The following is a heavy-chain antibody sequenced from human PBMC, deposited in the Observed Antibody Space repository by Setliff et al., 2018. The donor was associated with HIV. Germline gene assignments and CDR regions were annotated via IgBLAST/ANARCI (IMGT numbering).Heavy chain of an antibody. CDR2: IYYSGST. J-gene: IGHJ4*02. Sequence: PSETLSLTCTVSGGSISSHYWSWIRQPPGKGLEWIGSIYYSGSTDYNPSLKSRVTITIDMSKNQFSLKPRSLTAADTAVYYCARVGYGDISGLDYWGQGTLVTVSS. CDR1: GGSISSHY. CDR3: ARVGYGDISGLDY. D-gene: IGHD4-17*01. V-gene: IGHV4-59*11.